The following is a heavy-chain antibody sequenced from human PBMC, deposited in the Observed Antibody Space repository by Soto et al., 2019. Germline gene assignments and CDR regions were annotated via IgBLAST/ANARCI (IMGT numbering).Heavy chain of an antibody. CDR2: IYYSGST. Sequence: QVQLQESGPGLVKPSETLSLTCTVSGGSISSYYWSWIRQPPGKGLEWIGYIYYSGSTNYNPSLKSRVTIAVDTSKNQFSLKLSSVTAADTAVYYCARYGSGSYFRYWGQGTLVTVSS. J-gene: IGHJ4*02. CDR3: ARYGSGSYFRY. CDR1: GGSISSYY. V-gene: IGHV4-59*01. D-gene: IGHD3-10*01.